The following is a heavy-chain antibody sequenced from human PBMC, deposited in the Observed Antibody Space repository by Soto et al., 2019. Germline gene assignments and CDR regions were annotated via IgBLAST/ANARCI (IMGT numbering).Heavy chain of an antibody. CDR1: GFTFSNAW. V-gene: IGHV3-15*07. CDR2: IKSKTDDGTT. D-gene: IGHD2-2*01. J-gene: IGHJ6*02. Sequence: EVQLVESGGGLVKPGGSLRLSCAASGFTFSNAWMNWVRQAPGKGLEWVGRIKSKTDDGTTDYAAPVKGRFTISRDDSKNTLYLQMKSLKTEDTAVYYCTTDKVVPAATYYYYYGMDVWGQGTTVTVSS. CDR3: TTDKVVPAATYYYYYGMDV.